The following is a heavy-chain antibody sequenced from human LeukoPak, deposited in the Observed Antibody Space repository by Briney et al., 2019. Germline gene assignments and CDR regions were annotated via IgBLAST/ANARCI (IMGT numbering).Heavy chain of an antibody. CDR2: IYYSGST. V-gene: IGHV4-59*01. CDR3: ARGYSYGADYCYYYMDV. D-gene: IGHD5-18*01. J-gene: IGHJ6*03. Sequence: PSETLSLTCTVSGGSISSYYWSWIRQPPGKGLEWIGYIYYSGSTNYNPSLKSRVTISVDTSKNQFSLKLSSVTATDTAAYYCARGYSYGADYCYYYMDVWGKGTTVTASS. CDR1: GGSISSYY.